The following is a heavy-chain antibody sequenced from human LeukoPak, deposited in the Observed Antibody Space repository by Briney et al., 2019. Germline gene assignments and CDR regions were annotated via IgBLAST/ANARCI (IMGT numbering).Heavy chain of an antibody. CDR1: GGSISSYY. CDR2: IDYSGST. Sequence: PSETLSLTCTLSGGSISSYYWSWIRQPLGKGLEWIGYIDYSGSTNYYPSLKSRVTISVDTSKNQFSLKLSSVTAADTAVYYCARHSGYSSGWYGHWGQGTLVTVSS. J-gene: IGHJ5*02. CDR3: ARHSGYSSGWYGH. V-gene: IGHV4-59*08. D-gene: IGHD6-19*01.